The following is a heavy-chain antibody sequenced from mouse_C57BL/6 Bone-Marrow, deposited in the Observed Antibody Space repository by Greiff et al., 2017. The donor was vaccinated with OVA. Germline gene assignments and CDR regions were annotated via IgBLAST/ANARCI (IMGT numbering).Heavy chain of an antibody. J-gene: IGHJ1*03. D-gene: IGHD1-1*01. V-gene: IGHV6-3*01. CDR1: GFTFSNYW. CDR2: IRLKSDNYAT. CDR3: RGHDYGRSDGYGEG. Sequence: DVKLVESGGGLVQPGGSMKLSCVASGFTFSNYWMNWVRQSPEKGLEWVAQIRLKSDNYATHYAESVKGRFTISRDDSKSSVYRQRNNVRAEDTGSDDGRGHDYGRSDGYGEGGGTGNTGT.